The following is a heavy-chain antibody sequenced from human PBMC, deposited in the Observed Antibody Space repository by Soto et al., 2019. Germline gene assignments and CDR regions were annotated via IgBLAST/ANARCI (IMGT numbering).Heavy chain of an antibody. J-gene: IGHJ3*02. V-gene: IGHV4-31*03. CDR3: ARGSQLERDALDI. Sequence: QVQLQESGPGLVKPSQTLSLTCSVSGVSINSGGYYWSWIRHHPGKGLEWIGYIYYTGQTFYNASLKCRVAMSLDTSKNQFFLKLSSVTAADTAVYYCARGSQLERDALDIWGQGTMVTVSS. CDR1: GVSINSGGYY. D-gene: IGHD1-1*01. CDR2: IYYTGQT.